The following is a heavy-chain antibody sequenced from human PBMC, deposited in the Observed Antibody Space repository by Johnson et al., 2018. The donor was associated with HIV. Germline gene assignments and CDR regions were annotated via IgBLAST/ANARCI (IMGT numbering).Heavy chain of an antibody. D-gene: IGHD6-19*01. CDR2: ISYDGTNR. Sequence: QVQLVESGGGVVQPGRSLRLSCAASGFTFSSYAMHWVRQAPGKGLEWVAVISYDGTNRYYVDSVKGRFTISRDNAKNSLFLQMNSLRAEDTAVYYCARAVADGWFSYDAFDIWGQGKMVTVSS. J-gene: IGHJ3*02. CDR1: GFTFSSYA. V-gene: IGHV3-30-3*01. CDR3: ARAVADGWFSYDAFDI.